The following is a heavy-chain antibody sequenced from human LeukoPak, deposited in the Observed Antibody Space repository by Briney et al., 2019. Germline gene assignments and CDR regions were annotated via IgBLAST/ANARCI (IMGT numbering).Heavy chain of an antibody. CDR1: GGSISSYY. Sequence: PSETLSLTCTVSGGSISSYYWSWIRQPAGKGLEWIVSINHSWSTYYNPSLKSRVTISVDTSKNQFSLKLTSVTAADTAVYYCARAPGTTFDYWGHGNMVTVSS. D-gene: IGHD4-17*01. J-gene: IGHJ4*01. CDR3: ARAPGTTFDY. CDR2: INHSWST. V-gene: IGHV4-59*05.